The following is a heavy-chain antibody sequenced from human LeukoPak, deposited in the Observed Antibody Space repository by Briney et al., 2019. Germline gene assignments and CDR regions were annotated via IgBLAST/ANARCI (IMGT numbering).Heavy chain of an antibody. CDR2: INPNSGGT. J-gene: IGHJ4*02. Sequence: ASVKVSCKASGYTFTGYYMHWVRQAPGQGLEWMGRINPNSGGTNYAQKFQGRVTMTRDTSISTAYMELSRLRSDATAVYYCARVQCSGGSCYSGYWGQGTLVTVSS. V-gene: IGHV1-2*06. CDR1: GYTFTGYY. D-gene: IGHD2-15*01. CDR3: ARVQCSGGSCYSGY.